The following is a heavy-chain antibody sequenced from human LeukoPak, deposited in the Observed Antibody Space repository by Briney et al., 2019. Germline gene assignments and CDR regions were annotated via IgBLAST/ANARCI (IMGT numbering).Heavy chain of an antibody. J-gene: IGHJ3*02. CDR2: ISWNSGKI. D-gene: IGHD3-16*02. V-gene: IGHV3-9*01. CDR1: GFTFDDYA. CDR3: VKGSYGSLVSGGRGDAFDI. Sequence: GGSLRLSCAASGFTFDDYAIHWVRQAPGKGLEWVSGISWNSGKIGYADSVKGRFTISRDNAKNSLYLQMNSLRAEDTALYYCVKGSYGSLVSGGRGDAFDIWGQGTMVTVSS.